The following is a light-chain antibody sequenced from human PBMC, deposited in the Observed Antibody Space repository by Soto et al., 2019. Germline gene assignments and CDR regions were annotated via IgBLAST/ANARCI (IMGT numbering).Light chain of an antibody. CDR2: KAS. Sequence: DIQMTQSPSTLSASVGDRVIITCRASQSVSSWLAWYQHKPGKAPKLLIYKASRLESGVPSRFSGGGSGTEFTLAINSVQADDFATYYCQQHRSYPVTFGQGTRLEIK. CDR1: QSVSSW. J-gene: IGKJ5*01. V-gene: IGKV1-5*03. CDR3: QQHRSYPVT.